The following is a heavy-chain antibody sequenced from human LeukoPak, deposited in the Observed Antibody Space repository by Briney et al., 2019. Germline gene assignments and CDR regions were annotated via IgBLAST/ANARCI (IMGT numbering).Heavy chain of an antibody. CDR3: TTYGSGRKFDY. V-gene: IGHV3-15*04. J-gene: IGHJ4*02. D-gene: IGHD3-10*01. Sequence: GGSLRLSCAASGFSFSDAWISWVRQIPGKGLEWVGRIESKTDGGTTDYAAPVKGRFTISRDDSTNTPYLHMNSLKSADTAVYYCTTYGSGRKFDYWGQGSLVTVSS. CDR2: IESKTDGGTT. CDR1: GFSFSDAW.